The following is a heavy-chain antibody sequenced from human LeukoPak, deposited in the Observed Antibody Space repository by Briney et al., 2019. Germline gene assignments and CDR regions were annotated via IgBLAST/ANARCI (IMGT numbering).Heavy chain of an antibody. J-gene: IGHJ6*02. CDR2: IYYSGST. V-gene: IGHV4-59*01. CDR1: GGSLVDYY. CDR3: ARVGGTNYYYYGMDV. Sequence: KPSETLSLTCAVYGGSLVDYYWTWIRQPPGKGLERIGYIYYSGSTNYNPSLKSRVTISVDTSKNQFSLKLSSVTAADTAVYYCARVGGTNYYYYGMDVWGQGTTVTVSS. D-gene: IGHD3-16*01.